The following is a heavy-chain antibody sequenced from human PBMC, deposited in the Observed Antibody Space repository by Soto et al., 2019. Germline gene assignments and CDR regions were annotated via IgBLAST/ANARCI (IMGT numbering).Heavy chain of an antibody. CDR1: GGSISSGGYY. J-gene: IGHJ6*02. Sequence: QVQLQESGPGLVKPSQTLSLTCTVSGGSISSGGYYWSWIRQHPGKGLEWIGYIYYSGSTYYNPSLKRSITMSVGKSKHPFSLRLSSVTAEDTAVYYCARVDIVVVPAAMPRYYYGMDVWGQGTTVTVSS. D-gene: IGHD2-2*03. V-gene: IGHV4-31*03. CDR3: ARVDIVVVPAAMPRYYYGMDV. CDR2: IYYSGST.